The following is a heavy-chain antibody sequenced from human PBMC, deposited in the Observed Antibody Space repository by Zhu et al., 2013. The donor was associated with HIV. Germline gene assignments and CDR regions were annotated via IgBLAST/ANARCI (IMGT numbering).Heavy chain of an antibody. CDR2: IIPMFGPA. J-gene: IGHJ6*02. CDR1: GGTFSNYG. V-gene: IGHV1-69*18. Sequence: QVQLVQSGAEVKKPGSSVKVSCKASGGTFSNYGFSWVRQAPGQGLEWMGRIIPMFGPANYAQELQGRVTITADESTSTAYMELSSLRSEDTAVYYCAKETPSFYYYGMDVWGQGPRSPSP. CDR3: AKETPSFYYYGMDV.